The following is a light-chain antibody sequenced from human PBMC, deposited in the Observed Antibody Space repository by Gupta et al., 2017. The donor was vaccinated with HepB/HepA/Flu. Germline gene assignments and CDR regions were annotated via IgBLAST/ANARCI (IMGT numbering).Light chain of an antibody. CDR1: QSLVFSDGNKY. Sequence: DVVMTQSPLSLPVTLGQPASISCRSSQSLVFSDGNKYLDWFQQRPGQSPRRLIYKGSKRDSGVPDRFSGSGSETEFTLKISSGEAEDVGVYYCKQRKHWPLTFGRGTKVEIK. CDR2: KGS. CDR3: KQRKHWPLT. V-gene: IGKV2-30*01. J-gene: IGKJ4*01.